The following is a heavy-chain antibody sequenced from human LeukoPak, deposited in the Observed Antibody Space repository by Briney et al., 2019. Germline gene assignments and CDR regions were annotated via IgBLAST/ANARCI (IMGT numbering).Heavy chain of an antibody. V-gene: IGHV3-53*01. J-gene: IGHJ4*02. Sequence: PGGSLRLSCAASGFTVSSNYMSWVRQAPGKGLEWVSVIYSGGSTYYADSVKGRFTISRDNSKNTPYLQMNSLRAEDTAVYYCAKTVPDSIVVVPAAILGAEFDYWGQGTLVTVSS. CDR2: IYSGGST. CDR1: GFTVSSNY. D-gene: IGHD2-2*01. CDR3: AKTVPDSIVVVPAAILGAEFDY.